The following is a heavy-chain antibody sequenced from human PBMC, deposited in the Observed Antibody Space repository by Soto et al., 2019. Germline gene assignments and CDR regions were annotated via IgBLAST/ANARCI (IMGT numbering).Heavy chain of an antibody. CDR3: AKEGGGFLEWNGMDV. CDR2: ISYDGSNK. J-gene: IGHJ6*02. D-gene: IGHD3-3*01. CDR1: GFTFSSYG. Sequence: GGSLRLSCAASGFTFSSYGMHWVRQAPGKGLEWVAVISYDGSNKYYADSVKGRFTISRDNSKNTLYLQMNSLRAVDTAVYYCAKEGGGFLEWNGMDVWGQGTTVTVSS. V-gene: IGHV3-30*18.